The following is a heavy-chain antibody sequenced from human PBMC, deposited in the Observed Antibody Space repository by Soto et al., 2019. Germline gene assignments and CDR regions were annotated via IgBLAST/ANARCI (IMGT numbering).Heavy chain of an antibody. CDR3: ARGSGYSYGYLDY. CDR2: IYPCDSDT. V-gene: IGHV5-51*01. Sequence: PGESLKISCNGSGYSFTIYCIGLVLQMPGKGLEWMGIIYPCDSDTRYSPSFQGQVTISADKSISTAYLQWSSLKASDTAMYYCARGSGYSYGYLDYWGQGTLVTVSS. CDR1: GYSFTIYC. J-gene: IGHJ4*02. D-gene: IGHD5-18*01.